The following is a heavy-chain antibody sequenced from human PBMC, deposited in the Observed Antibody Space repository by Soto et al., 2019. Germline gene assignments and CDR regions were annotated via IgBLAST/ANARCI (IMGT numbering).Heavy chain of an antibody. D-gene: IGHD5-12*01. V-gene: IGHV3-23*01. CDR2: ITASGAIT. J-gene: IGHJ2*01. CDR3: AKTPRGGGYGNSYFDL. Sequence: GSLRLSCAASGLTFSTYAMTWVRLAPGRGLEWVSSITASGAITYYRDSVKGRFTISRDNSKSTLYLQMNSLGGEDTAIYYCAKTPRGGGYGNSYFDLWGRGTLVTVSS. CDR1: GLTFSTYA.